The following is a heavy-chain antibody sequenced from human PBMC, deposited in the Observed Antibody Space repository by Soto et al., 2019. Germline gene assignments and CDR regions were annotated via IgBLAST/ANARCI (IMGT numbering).Heavy chain of an antibody. CDR3: ARGGIAARPFDY. CDR2: INHSGST. CDR1: GGSFSGYY. Sequence: QVQLQQWGAGLLKPSETLSLTCAVCGGSFSGYYWSWIRQPPGKGLEWIGEINHSGSTNYNPSLKSRVTISVDTSKNQFALKLSSVTAADTAVYYCARGGIAARPFDYWGQGTLVTVSS. D-gene: IGHD6-6*01. J-gene: IGHJ4*02. V-gene: IGHV4-34*01.